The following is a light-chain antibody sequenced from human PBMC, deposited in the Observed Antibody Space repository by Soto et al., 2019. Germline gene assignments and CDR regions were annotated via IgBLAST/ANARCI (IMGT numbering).Light chain of an antibody. V-gene: IGLV2-14*01. CDR1: GRDIGAYNY. J-gene: IGLJ1*01. CDR3: SSYTTSYFDV. CDR2: GVK. Sequence: QSALTQPASVSGSPGQSITISCTGSGRDIGAYNYVSWYQQHPGKAPKLIIYGVKNRPSGVSNRFSASKSAFTASLTISGLQAEDEADYYCSSYTTSYFDVFGPGTKGTVL.